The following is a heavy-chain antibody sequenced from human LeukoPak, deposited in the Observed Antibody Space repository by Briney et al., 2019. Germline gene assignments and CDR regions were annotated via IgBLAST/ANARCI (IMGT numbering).Heavy chain of an antibody. CDR1: GFTFSNYW. Sequence: GGSLRLSCAASGFTFSNYWMTWVRQAPGKGLEWVANIKQDGSEKYYVDSVKGRFTISRDNAKNSLYLEMNSLRAEDTAVYYCARETGPEHRITARPEGDYWGQGTLVTVSS. V-gene: IGHV3-7*03. CDR3: ARETGPEHRITARPEGDY. J-gene: IGHJ4*02. D-gene: IGHD6-6*01. CDR2: IKQDGSEK.